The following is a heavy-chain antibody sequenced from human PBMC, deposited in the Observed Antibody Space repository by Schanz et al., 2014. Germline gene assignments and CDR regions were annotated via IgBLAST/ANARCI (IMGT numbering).Heavy chain of an antibody. D-gene: IGHD4-4*01. J-gene: IGHJ6*02. CDR3: ASALTTWGGMDV. CDR2: IIPFLGIA. Sequence: QVQLVQSGAEVKKPGSSVKVSCKASRGSYALNWVRQAPGQGLEWMGRIIPFLGIADHAQSLQGRVTITADKSTSTAYMELSSLRSEDTAVYYCASALTTWGGMDVWGQGTTVTVSS. V-gene: IGHV1-69*09. CDR1: RGSYA.